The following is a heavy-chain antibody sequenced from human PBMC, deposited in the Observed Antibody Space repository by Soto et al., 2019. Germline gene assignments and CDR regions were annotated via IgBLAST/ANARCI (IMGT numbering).Heavy chain of an antibody. Sequence: PGGSLRLSCAASGFTFSSYDMNWVRRAPGKGLEWVSAIGVYANTYYADSVKGRFTISRDDSRNTVHLQLNSLRVDDTAVYYCAKESTVGSPGDYFDSWGQGTLVTVSS. J-gene: IGHJ4*02. CDR3: AKESTVGSPGDYFDS. D-gene: IGHD1-26*01. CDR2: IGVYANT. CDR1: GFTFSSYD. V-gene: IGHV3-23*01.